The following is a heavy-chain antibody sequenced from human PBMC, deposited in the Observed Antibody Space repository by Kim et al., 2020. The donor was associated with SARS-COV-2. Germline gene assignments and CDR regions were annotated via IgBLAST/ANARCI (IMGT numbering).Heavy chain of an antibody. CDR1: GESFSDFS. V-gene: IGHV4-34*01. CDR2: INQSGST. Sequence: SETLSLTCAVFGESFSDFSWTWIRQSSGKGLERIGEINQSGSTNYNPSLKSRVTISLDTSKNQFSLKVTSVTAADTAIYYCARGRVGVVPSPVLGLGPFWKYHYMDVWGKGATVTVS. CDR3: ARGRVGVVPSPVLGLGPFWKYHYMDV. J-gene: IGHJ6*03. D-gene: IGHD3-3*01.